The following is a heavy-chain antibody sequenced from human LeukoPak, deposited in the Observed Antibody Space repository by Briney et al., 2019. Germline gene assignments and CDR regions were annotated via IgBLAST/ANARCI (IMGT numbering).Heavy chain of an antibody. Sequence: TLSLTCTVSGDSISSGDYYWSWIRQPAGKGLEWIGRISSSGSTNYNPSLKSRLTISVDTSKNQFSLKLTSVTAADTAVYYCARLPDYYSRLGAPGWGQGTLVTVSS. CDR1: GDSISSGDYY. D-gene: IGHD3-10*01. J-gene: IGHJ4*02. CDR2: ISSSGST. CDR3: ARLPDYYSRLGAPG. V-gene: IGHV4-61*02.